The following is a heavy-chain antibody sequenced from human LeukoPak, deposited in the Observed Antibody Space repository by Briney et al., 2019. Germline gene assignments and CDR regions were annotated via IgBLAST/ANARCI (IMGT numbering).Heavy chain of an antibody. V-gene: IGHV3-30*03. CDR2: ISHDGGDE. CDR3: ARGNQWLIDY. D-gene: IGHD6-19*01. CDR1: GFTFSSYG. J-gene: IGHJ4*02. Sequence: PGGSLRLSCAASGFTFSSYGMHWVRQAPGKGLEWVSLISHDGGDERYADSVKGRFTISRDNSKSTPYLQMNSLRVEDTAVYYCARGNQWLIDYWGQGTQVTVSS.